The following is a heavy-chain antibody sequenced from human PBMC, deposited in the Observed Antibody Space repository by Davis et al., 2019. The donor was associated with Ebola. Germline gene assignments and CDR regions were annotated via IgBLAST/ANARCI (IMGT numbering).Heavy chain of an antibody. CDR3: ARGGYSSSWYWFDP. CDR2: IYYSGST. J-gene: IGHJ5*02. Sequence: MPGGSLRLSCAASGFTFSSYAMSWVRQAPGKGLEWIGSIYYSGSTYYNPSLKSRVTISVDKSKNQFSLKLSSVTAADTAVYYCARGGYSSSWYWFDPWGQGTLVTVSS. V-gene: IGHV4-39*07. CDR1: GFTFSSYA. D-gene: IGHD6-13*01.